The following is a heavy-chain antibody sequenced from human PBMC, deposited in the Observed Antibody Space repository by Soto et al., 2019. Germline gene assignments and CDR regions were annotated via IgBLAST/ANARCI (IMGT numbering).Heavy chain of an antibody. J-gene: IGHJ3*02. Sequence: GWSLRLSCAASGFTFSSYSMNWVRQAPGKGLEWVSSISSSSSYIYYADSVKGRFTISRDNAKNSLYLQMNSLRAEDTAVYYCARVEPGAGPGAFDIWGQGTMVTVS. CDR1: GFTFSSYS. D-gene: IGHD4-17*01. V-gene: IGHV3-21*01. CDR2: ISSSSSYI. CDR3: ARVEPGAGPGAFDI.